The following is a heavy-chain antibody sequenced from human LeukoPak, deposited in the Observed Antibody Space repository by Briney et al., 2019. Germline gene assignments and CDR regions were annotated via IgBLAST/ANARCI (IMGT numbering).Heavy chain of an antibody. J-gene: IGHJ4*02. CDR2: IYYSGST. CDR3: AREASSGWHIDY. V-gene: IGHV4-59*01. CDR1: GGSISSYY. Sequence: PSETLSLTCTVSGGSISSYYWSWIRQPPGKGLEWIGYIYYSGSTNYNPSLKSRVTISVDTSKNQFSLNLSSVTAADTAVYYCAREASSGWHIDYWGQGTLVTVSS. D-gene: IGHD6-19*01.